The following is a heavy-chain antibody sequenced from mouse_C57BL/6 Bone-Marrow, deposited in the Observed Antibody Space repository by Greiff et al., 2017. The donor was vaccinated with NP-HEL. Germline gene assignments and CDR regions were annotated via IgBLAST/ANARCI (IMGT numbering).Heavy chain of an antibody. Sequence: VQLQQPGAELVRPGTSVKLSCKASGYTFTSYWMHWVKHRPGQGLEWIGVIDPSDSYTNYNQKFKGKATLTVDTSSSTAYMQLSSLTSEDSAVYYCAIYSSGSPYAMDYWGQGTSVTVSS. CDR2: IDPSDSYT. CDR1: GYTFTSYW. CDR3: AIYSSGSPYAMDY. J-gene: IGHJ4*01. D-gene: IGHD3-2*02. V-gene: IGHV1-59*01.